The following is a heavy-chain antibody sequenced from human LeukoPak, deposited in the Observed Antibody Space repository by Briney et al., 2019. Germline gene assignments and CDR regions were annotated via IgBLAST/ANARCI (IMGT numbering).Heavy chain of an antibody. CDR2: IYYSGST. V-gene: IGHV4-39*07. D-gene: IGHD6-13*01. CDR1: GGSISSSSYY. CDR3: ARDRSSSWYPNWFDP. Sequence: SETLSLTCTVSGGSISSSSYYWGWIRQPPGKGLEWIGSIYYSGSTYYNPSLKSRVTISVDTSKNQFSLKLSSVTAADTAVYYCARDRSSSWYPNWFDPWGQGTLVTVSS. J-gene: IGHJ5*02.